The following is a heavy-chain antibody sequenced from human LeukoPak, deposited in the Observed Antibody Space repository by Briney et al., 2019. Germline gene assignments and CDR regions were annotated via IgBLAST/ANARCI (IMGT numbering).Heavy chain of an antibody. Sequence: GGSLRLSCAASGFTFSSYEMNWVRQAPGKGLEWVSYISSSGSTIYYADSVKGRFTISRDNAKNSLYLQMNSLRAEDTAVYYCASWPFLAYCGGDCYLDVWGKGTAVTVSS. CDR2: ISSSGSTI. CDR3: ASWPFLAYCGGDCYLDV. J-gene: IGHJ6*03. D-gene: IGHD2-21*01. V-gene: IGHV3-48*03. CDR1: GFTFSSYE.